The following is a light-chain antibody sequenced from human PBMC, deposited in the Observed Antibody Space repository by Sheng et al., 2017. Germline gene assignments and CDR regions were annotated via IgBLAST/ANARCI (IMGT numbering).Light chain of an antibody. CDR1: SSNIGSNF. J-gene: IGLJ3*02. V-gene: IGLV1-44*01. CDR2: SNN. Sequence: QSVLTQPPSASGTPGQRVTISCSGSSSNIGSNFVSWYLQVPGAAPKLLIYSNNLRPSGVPDRFSGSKSGTSASLAISGLQSADEADYYCTAWDGSLNGRVFGGGTKLTVL. CDR3: TAWDGSLNGRV.